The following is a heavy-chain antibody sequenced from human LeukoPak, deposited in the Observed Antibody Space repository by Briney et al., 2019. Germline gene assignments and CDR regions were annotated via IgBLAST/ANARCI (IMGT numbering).Heavy chain of an antibody. Sequence: PGGSLRLSCAASGFTFSSYWMSWVRQAPGKGLEWVANIKQDGSEKYYVDSVKGRFTISRDNAKNSLYLQMNSLRAEDTAVYYCARDGDSYGYPLYYYYYGMDVWGQGTTVTVSS. CDR2: IKQDGSEK. J-gene: IGHJ6*02. CDR3: ARDGDSYGYPLYYYYYGMDV. V-gene: IGHV3-7*01. D-gene: IGHD5-18*01. CDR1: GFTFSSYW.